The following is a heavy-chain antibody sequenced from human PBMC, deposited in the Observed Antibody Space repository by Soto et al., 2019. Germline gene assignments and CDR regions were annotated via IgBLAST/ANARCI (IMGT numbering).Heavy chain of an antibody. CDR2: FDPEDGET. D-gene: IGHD6-13*01. Sequence: GASVKVSCKVSGYTLTELSMHWVRQAPGKGLEWMGGFDPEDGETIYAQKFQGRVTMTEDTSTDTAYMELSSLRSEDTAVYYCATLVGVAAAGKNWFDPWGQGTLVTVSS. J-gene: IGHJ5*02. CDR1: GYTLTELS. CDR3: ATLVGVAAAGKNWFDP. V-gene: IGHV1-24*01.